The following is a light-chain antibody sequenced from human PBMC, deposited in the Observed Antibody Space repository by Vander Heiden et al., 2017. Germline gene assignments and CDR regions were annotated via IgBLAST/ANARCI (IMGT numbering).Light chain of an antibody. Sequence: SALTQPRSVSGSPGQSVTISCTGTSSDVGGYNFVSWYQQHPGKAPKLLIYDVSKRPSGVPDRFSGSKSVNTASLTISGLQSEDEADYYCCSFAGSYTWVFGGGTKLTVL. V-gene: IGLV2-11*01. CDR2: DVS. CDR3: CSFAGSYTWV. CDR1: SSDVGGYNF. J-gene: IGLJ3*02.